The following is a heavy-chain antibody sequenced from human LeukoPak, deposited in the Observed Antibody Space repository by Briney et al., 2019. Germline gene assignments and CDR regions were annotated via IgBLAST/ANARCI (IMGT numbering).Heavy chain of an antibody. V-gene: IGHV3-20*04. Sequence: GGSLRLSCAASGFTSDDYGMNWVRQAPGKGLEWVSGINWNGGSTGYADSVKGRFTISRDNAKNSLSLQMNTLRAEDTALYYGARGINWGDYWGQGIPVTVSS. J-gene: IGHJ4*02. D-gene: IGHD7-27*01. CDR2: INWNGGST. CDR1: GFTSDDYG. CDR3: ARGINWGDY.